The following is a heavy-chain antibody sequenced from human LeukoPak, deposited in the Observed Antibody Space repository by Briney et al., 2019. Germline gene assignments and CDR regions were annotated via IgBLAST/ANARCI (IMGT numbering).Heavy chain of an antibody. CDR1: GASVSSASY. Sequence: SETLSLTCTVSGASVSSASYWTWIRQPPGKGVEWIAHIYNGVNTNYNPSLKSRVTISVDTSKNRFSLRLNSVTAADTAVYYCARSRAFNSGAFDPWGQGSLVTVSS. J-gene: IGHJ5*02. CDR2: IYNGVNT. V-gene: IGHV4-61*01. D-gene: IGHD1-26*01. CDR3: ARSRAFNSGAFDP.